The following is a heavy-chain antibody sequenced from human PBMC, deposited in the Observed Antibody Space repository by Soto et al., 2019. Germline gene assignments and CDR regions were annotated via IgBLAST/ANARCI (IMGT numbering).Heavy chain of an antibody. CDR1: GFTFSTHA. CDR3: VEGWNDF. Sequence: PGGSLRLSCAASGFTFSTHAMSWVRQAPGKGLEWVSAIKSKSDGGARDYAAPVKGRFSISRDDSKNTVYLQMNSLRAEDTAVYYCVEGWNDFWGQGTLVTV. J-gene: IGHJ4*02. CDR2: IKSKSDGGAR. D-gene: IGHD1-1*01. V-gene: IGHV3-15*01.